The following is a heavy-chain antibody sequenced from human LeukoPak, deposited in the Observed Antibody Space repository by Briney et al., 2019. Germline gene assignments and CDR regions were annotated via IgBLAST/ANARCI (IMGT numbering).Heavy chain of an antibody. D-gene: IGHD6-19*01. CDR2: MYYSGST. CDR1: GFTFSSYA. CDR3: ARHPGYRSGWLIEF. V-gene: IGHV4-39*01. Sequence: GSLTLSCAGSGFTFSSYAMSWVRQPPGKGLEWIGSMYYSGSTYYNSSLKSRVTISGDTSKNQFSLKLISVTAADTAVYYCARHPGYRSGWLIEFWGQGTLVTVSS. J-gene: IGHJ4*02.